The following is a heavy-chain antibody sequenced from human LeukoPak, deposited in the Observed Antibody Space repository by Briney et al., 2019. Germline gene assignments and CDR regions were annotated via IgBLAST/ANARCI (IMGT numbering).Heavy chain of an antibody. Sequence: SQTLSLTCTVSGGSISSGFYYWSWIRQPAGKGLEWIGRIHTSGSTNYNPSLKSRVTISVDTSKNQFSLKLSSVTAADTAVYYCARDSYSSGWHIAGWGQGTLVTVSS. V-gene: IGHV4-61*02. CDR1: GGSISSGFYY. D-gene: IGHD6-19*01. J-gene: IGHJ4*02. CDR2: IHTSGST. CDR3: ARDSYSSGWHIAG.